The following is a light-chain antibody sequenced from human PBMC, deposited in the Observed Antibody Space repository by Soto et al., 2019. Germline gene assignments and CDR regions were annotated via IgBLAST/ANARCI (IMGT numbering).Light chain of an antibody. CDR3: AAWDVCLIGMYV. Sequence: QCVLTQPPSASGTPGQRVTSSCSGSSSNIGSNYVYWYQQLPGTAPKLLIYRNNQRPSGVPDRFSGSKSGTSASLAISGLRSEDEADDFCAAWDVCLIGMYVFASGTMVTVL. CDR2: RNN. CDR1: SSNIGSNY. V-gene: IGLV1-47*01. J-gene: IGLJ1*01.